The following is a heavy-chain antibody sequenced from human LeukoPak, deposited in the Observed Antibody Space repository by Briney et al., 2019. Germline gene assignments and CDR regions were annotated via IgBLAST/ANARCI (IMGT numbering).Heavy chain of an antibody. CDR2: INSDGSWT. CDR1: GNYW. Sequence: GGSLRLSCAASGNYWMHWVRQVPGKGLVWVSHINSDGSWTSYADSVKGRFTISKDNAKNTVYLQMNSLRAEDTAVYYCVSFYETYWGRGTLITVSS. CDR3: VSFYETY. D-gene: IGHD2/OR15-2a*01. J-gene: IGHJ4*02. V-gene: IGHV3-74*01.